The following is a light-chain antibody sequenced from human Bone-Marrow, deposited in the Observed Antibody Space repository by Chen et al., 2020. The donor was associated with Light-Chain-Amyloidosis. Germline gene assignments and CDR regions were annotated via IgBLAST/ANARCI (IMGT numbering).Light chain of an antibody. CDR2: EVT. CDR3: SSYTITNPLV. V-gene: IGLV2-14*01. Sequence: LPHPASLSASPGPSITSSSPGTSSNVGGDMHFSRHQQHPAKAPKLMIDEVTNRPSWVPDRFSGSKSDNTASLTISGLQTEDEADYFCSSYTITNPLVFGSGTRVTVL. CDR1: SSNVGGDMH. J-gene: IGLJ1*01.